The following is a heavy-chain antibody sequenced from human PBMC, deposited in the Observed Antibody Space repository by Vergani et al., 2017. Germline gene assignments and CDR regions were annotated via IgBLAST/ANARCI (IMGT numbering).Heavy chain of an antibody. CDR1: GGSFSGYY. CDR2: INHSGST. V-gene: IGHV4-34*01. CDR3: ARFKGRRAWSYASWFDP. Sequence: QVQLQQWGAGLLKPSETLSLTCAVYGGSFSGYYWSWIRQPPGKGLEWIGEINHSGSTNYNPSLKSRVTISVDTSKNQFSLKLSSVTAADTAVYYCARFKGRRAWSYASWFDPWGQGTLVTVSS. J-gene: IGHJ5*02. D-gene: IGHD3-16*01.